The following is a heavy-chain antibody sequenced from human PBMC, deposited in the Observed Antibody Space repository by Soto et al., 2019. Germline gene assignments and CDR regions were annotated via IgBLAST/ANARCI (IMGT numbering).Heavy chain of an antibody. D-gene: IGHD1-1*01. CDR2: IWYDGSNK. CDR3: ARWSNNKVLDP. J-gene: IGHJ5*02. CDR1: GFTFRSHG. V-gene: IGHV3-33*01. Sequence: QVQLVESGGGVVQPERSLRLSCAASGFTFRSHGMHWVRQAPGKGLEWVAVIWYDGSNKYYADSVKGRFTISRDNSKDTLSLQMNSMRAEDTAVYYCARWSNNKVLDPWGQGTLVTVSS.